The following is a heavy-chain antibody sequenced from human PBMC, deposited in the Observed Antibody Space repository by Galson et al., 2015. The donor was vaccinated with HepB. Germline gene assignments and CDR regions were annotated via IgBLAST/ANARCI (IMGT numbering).Heavy chain of an antibody. CDR2: SSAYIGDT. D-gene: IGHD3-16*01. CDR1: GYSFKNYG. V-gene: IGHV1-18*01. Sequence: SVKVSCRASGYSFKNYGITWVRQAPGQGLEWVGWSSAYIGDTNYAQKFQGRVTVTRDTSTSTAYMEMRSLRSDDTALYYCTRDYANYYFDFWGQGTLVTVSS. CDR3: TRDYANYYFDF. J-gene: IGHJ4*02.